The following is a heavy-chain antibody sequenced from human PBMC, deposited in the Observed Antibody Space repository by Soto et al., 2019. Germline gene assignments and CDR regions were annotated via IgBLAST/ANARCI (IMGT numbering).Heavy chain of an antibody. J-gene: IGHJ5*02. Sequence: QVQLVESGGGVVQPGRSLRLSCAASGFTFSSYGMHWVRQAPGKGLEWVAVIWYDGSNKYYADSVKGRFTISRDNSKNTLYLQMNSLRAEDTAVYYCARDPESCSGGSFYSSVWFDPWGQGTLVTVSS. V-gene: IGHV3-33*01. CDR3: ARDPESCSGGSFYSSVWFDP. CDR2: IWYDGSNK. CDR1: GFTFSSYG. D-gene: IGHD2-15*01.